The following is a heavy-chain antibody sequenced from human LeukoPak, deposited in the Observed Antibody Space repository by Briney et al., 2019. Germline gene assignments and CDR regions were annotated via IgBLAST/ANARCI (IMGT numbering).Heavy chain of an antibody. CDR3: ARVEDRGRITMVRGVTHNWFDP. CDR1: GYTFTGYY. J-gene: IGHJ5*02. Sequence: ASVKVSCKASGYTFTGYYMHWVRQAPGQGLEWMGWINPNSGGTNYAQKFQGRVTMTRDTSISTAYMELSRLRSDDTAVYYCARVEDRGRITMVRGVTHNWFDPWGQGTLVTFSS. CDR2: INPNSGGT. V-gene: IGHV1-2*02. D-gene: IGHD3-10*01.